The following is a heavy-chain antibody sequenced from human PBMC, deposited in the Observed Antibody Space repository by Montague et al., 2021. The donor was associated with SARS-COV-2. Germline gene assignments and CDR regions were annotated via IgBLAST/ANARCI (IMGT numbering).Heavy chain of an antibody. Sequence: SLSLSWAASGFTFSSHAMSWVRQAPGKGLEWVSAISGSGGSTYYADSVKGRFTISRDNSKNTLYLQMNSLRAEDTAVYYCAKVGSSWYHGYYYGMDVWGQGTTVTVSS. V-gene: IGHV3-23*01. CDR1: GFTFSSHA. CDR2: ISGSGGST. J-gene: IGHJ6*02. D-gene: IGHD6-13*01. CDR3: AKVGSSWYHGYYYGMDV.